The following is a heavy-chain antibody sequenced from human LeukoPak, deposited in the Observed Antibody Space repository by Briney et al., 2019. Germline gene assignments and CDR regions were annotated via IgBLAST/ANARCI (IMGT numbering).Heavy chain of an antibody. CDR2: IFSGGST. Sequence: GGSLRLSCVASGFTVSSNYMSWVRQAPGKGLEWVSAIFSGGSTFYADSVTGRFTISRDNSKNMVYLEMNSLRAEDTAVYYCARDLKTSGWYGDFDYWGQGTLATVSS. J-gene: IGHJ4*02. D-gene: IGHD6-19*01. CDR1: GFTVSSNY. CDR3: ARDLKTSGWYGDFDY. V-gene: IGHV3-53*01.